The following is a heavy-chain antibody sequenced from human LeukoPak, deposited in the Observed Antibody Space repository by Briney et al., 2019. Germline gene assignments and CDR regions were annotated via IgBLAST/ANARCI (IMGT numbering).Heavy chain of an antibody. CDR2: ISSSYSV. V-gene: IGHV3-48*03. D-gene: IGHD2/OR15-2a*01. J-gene: IGHJ4*02. CDR1: GFTFSTYA. CDR3: AKGGWGTVLDY. Sequence: PGGSLRLSCTASGFTFSTYAMNWARRAPGGGLEWISYISSSYSVFYADSVKGRFTISRDNAENTVYLHMNSLRAEDTAVYYCAKGGWGTVLDYWGQGALVTFSS.